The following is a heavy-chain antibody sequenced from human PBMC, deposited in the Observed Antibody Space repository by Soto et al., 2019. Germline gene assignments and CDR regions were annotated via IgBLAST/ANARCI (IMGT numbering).Heavy chain of an antibody. V-gene: IGHV1-18*01. CDR3: ARDRGPYDILTGYYPPFDY. D-gene: IGHD3-9*01. CDR2: ISAYNGNT. Sequence: EASVKVSCKASGYTFTSYGISWVRQAPGQGLEWMGWISAYNGNTNYAQKLQDRVTMTTDTSTSTAYMELRSLRSDDTAVYYCARDRGPYDILTGYYPPFDYWGQGTLVTVSS. CDR1: GYTFTSYG. J-gene: IGHJ4*02.